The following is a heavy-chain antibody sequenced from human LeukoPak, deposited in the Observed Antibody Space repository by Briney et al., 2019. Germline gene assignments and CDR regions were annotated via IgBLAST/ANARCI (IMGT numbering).Heavy chain of an antibody. D-gene: IGHD6-13*01. V-gene: IGHV3-53*01. CDR3: TRDLTGTTWSENDY. CDR1: GISVRGSY. CDR2: IYSGDRT. J-gene: IGHJ4*02. Sequence: SGGSLRLSCEVSGISVRGSYMSWVRQAPGKGLEWVSVIYSGDRTYYAESVKGRFTISRDTSKNTLYLQMNNPRADDTARYYCTRDLTGTTWSENDYWGQGTLVTISS.